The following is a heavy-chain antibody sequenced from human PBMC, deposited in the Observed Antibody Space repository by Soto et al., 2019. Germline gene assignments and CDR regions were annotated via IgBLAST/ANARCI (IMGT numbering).Heavy chain of an antibody. J-gene: IGHJ4*02. CDR1: GGTFSSYA. D-gene: IGHD3-22*01. CDR2: IIPILGTA. V-gene: IGHV1-69*13. CDR3: ARAGYSYIKYYFDY. Sequence: SVKVSCKASGGTFSSYAISWVRQAPGQGLEWMGGIIPILGTANYAQKNQGRVTITADESTSTAYMELSSLRSEDTAVYYCARAGYSYIKYYFDYWGQGTLVTVSS.